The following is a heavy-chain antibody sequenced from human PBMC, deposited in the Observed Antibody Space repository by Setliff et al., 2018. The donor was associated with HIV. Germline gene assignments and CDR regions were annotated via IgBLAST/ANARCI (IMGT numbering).Heavy chain of an antibody. J-gene: IGHJ4*02. CDR3: ARRSGWSLDY. CDR1: GGSFSGYY. D-gene: IGHD6-19*01. Sequence: PSETLSLTCAVYGGSFSGYYWNWIRQPPGKGLEWIGEIIPSGSTNYNPSLKSRVTISVDTSKNQFSLKLSSVTAADTAVYYCARRSGWSLDYWGQGTLGTVS. V-gene: IGHV4-34*12. CDR2: IIPSGST.